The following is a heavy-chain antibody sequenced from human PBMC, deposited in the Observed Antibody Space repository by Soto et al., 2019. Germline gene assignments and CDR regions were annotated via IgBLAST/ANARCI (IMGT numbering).Heavy chain of an antibody. J-gene: IGHJ4*02. CDR2: ISSSRSYI. D-gene: IGHD5-18*01. CDR1: GFTFSSYS. Sequence: PGGSLRLSCAASGFTFSSYSMNWVRQAPGKGLEWVSSISSSRSYIYYADSVKGRFAISRDNAKNSLYLQMNSLRAEDTAVYYCARDREGYSYGYGYYFAYWGRRTLVTVSS. V-gene: IGHV3-21*01. CDR3: ARDREGYSYGYGYYFAY.